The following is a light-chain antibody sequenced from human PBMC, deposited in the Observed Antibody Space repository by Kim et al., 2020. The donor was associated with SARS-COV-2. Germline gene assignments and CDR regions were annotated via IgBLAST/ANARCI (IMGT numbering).Light chain of an antibody. J-gene: IGLJ1*01. Sequence: VTIFCTGSSSHIGAGYDVPWYQQLPGTAPKLLIYGNSNRPSGVPDRFSGSKSGTSASLAITGLQAEDEADYYCQSYDSSLSGSRVFGTGTKVTVL. CDR2: GNS. CDR3: QSYDSSLSGSRV. CDR1: SSHIGAGYD. V-gene: IGLV1-40*01.